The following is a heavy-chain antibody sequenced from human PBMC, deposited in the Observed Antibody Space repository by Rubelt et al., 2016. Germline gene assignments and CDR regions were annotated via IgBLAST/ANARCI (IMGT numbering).Heavy chain of an antibody. V-gene: IGHV1-69*04. CDR1: GGTFSSYA. CDR3: ARDEPYSSSWYDY. D-gene: IGHD6-13*01. Sequence: QVQLVQSGAEVKKPGSSVKVSCKASGGTFSSYAINRVRQAPGQRLEWMGRSIPILGIANYAQKCQGRVTMTADKSTSTAYMELSSLRSEDTAVYYCARDEPYSSSWYDYWGQGTLVTVSS. CDR2: SIPILGIA. J-gene: IGHJ4*02.